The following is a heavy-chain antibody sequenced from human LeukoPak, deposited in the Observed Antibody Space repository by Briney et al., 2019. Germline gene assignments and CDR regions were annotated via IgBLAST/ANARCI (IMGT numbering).Heavy chain of an antibody. D-gene: IGHD4-17*01. V-gene: IGHV3-21*01. CDR3: ARDLYGDYQTDAFDI. Sequence: GGSLRLSCAASGFTFSSYSMNWVRQAPGKGLEWVSSISSSSSYIYYADSVKGRFTISRDNAKNSLYLQMNSLRAEDTAVYYCARDLYGDYQTDAFDIWGQGTMVTDSS. CDR2: ISSSSSYI. J-gene: IGHJ3*02. CDR1: GFTFSSYS.